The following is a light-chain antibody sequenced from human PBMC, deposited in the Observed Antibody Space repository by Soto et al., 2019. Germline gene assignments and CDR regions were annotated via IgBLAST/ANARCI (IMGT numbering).Light chain of an antibody. CDR1: PGASRW. CDR3: QQLNSYPLT. CDR2: DAS. J-gene: IGKJ4*01. Sequence: QITHTPATLSASIGDRVTITCRASPGASRWLGWYQQKPGRAPKVLISDASTLESGVPSRFSGSGSGTEFTLTIGSLQPEDFATYYCQQLNSYPLTFGGGTKVDIK. V-gene: IGKV1-5*01.